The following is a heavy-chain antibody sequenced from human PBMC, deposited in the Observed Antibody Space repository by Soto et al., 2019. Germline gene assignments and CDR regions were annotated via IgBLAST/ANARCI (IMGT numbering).Heavy chain of an antibody. J-gene: IGHJ6*02. D-gene: IGHD3-3*01. CDR1: GGTFSSYA. V-gene: IGHV1-69*12. CDR2: IIPIFGTA. CDR3: ARGGLRFLESHGMDV. Sequence: QVQLVQSGAEVKKPGSSVKVSCKASGGTFSSYAISWVRQAPGQGLEWMGGIIPIFGTANYAQKFQGRVTIAADESTITASMELSSLRSEDTAVYYCARGGLRFLESHGMDVWGQGTAVTVSS.